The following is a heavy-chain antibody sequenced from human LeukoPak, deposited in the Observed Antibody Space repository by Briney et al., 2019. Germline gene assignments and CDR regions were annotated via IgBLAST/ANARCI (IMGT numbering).Heavy chain of an antibody. Sequence: ASVKVSCKASGYTLTDYQMHWVRQAPGQGLEWMGWINPKSGATTYARNFQGRVTMTRDTSISTAYMELSRLRSDDTAVYYCARSVSFSGWFDPWGQGTLVTVSS. CDR2: INPKSGAT. CDR1: GYTLTDYQ. D-gene: IGHD2-15*01. J-gene: IGHJ5*02. V-gene: IGHV1-2*02. CDR3: ARSVSFSGWFDP.